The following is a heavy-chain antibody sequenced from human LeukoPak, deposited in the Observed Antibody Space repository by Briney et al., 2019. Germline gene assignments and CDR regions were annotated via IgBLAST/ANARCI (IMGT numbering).Heavy chain of an antibody. Sequence: PGGSLILSCVVSGFTFSSYEMNWVRQAPGKGLEWLSHISSSGSSIQYADSVKGRFTISRDNAKNSLYLQMNSLRAEDTAVYYCARTRDGPFDYWGQGTLVTVSS. V-gene: IGHV3-48*03. CDR1: GFTFSSYE. D-gene: IGHD5-24*01. J-gene: IGHJ4*02. CDR3: ARTRDGPFDY. CDR2: ISSSGSSI.